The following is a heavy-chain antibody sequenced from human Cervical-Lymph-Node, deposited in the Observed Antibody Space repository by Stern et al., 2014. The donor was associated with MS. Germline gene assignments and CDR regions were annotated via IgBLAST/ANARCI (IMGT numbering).Heavy chain of an antibody. Sequence: QVQLVQSGAEVKQPGASVTVSCKGSGHPLSELAIHWLRQLPTSGLEWLGQFDPEDGETVYAQRLQGRLTMTEDTNTGTAYMTLTALTSDDTAVYYCATDRGVKWGPGTLVAVSS. CDR2: FDPEDGET. J-gene: IGHJ4*02. D-gene: IGHD3-10*01. CDR1: GHPLSELA. CDR3: ATDRGVK. V-gene: IGHV1-24*01.